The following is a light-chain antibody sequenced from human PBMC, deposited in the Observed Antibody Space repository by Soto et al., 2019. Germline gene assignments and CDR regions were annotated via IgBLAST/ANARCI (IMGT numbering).Light chain of an antibody. V-gene: IGKV4-1*01. CDR2: WAS. Sequence: DIVMTQSPDSLAESLGERVTINCKSSQSILYRSTNVNYLAWYQQKPGQPPKLLIYWASTRESGVPDRFSGSGSGTDFTLTINNLQAEDVAVYYCQQYYSTPLTFGPGTGVDIK. CDR3: QQYYSTPLT. J-gene: IGKJ3*01. CDR1: QSILYRSTNVNY.